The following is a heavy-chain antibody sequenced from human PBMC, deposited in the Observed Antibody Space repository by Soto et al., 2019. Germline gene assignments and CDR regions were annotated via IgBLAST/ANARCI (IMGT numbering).Heavy chain of an antibody. V-gene: IGHV4-34*01. D-gene: IGHD2-8*02. J-gene: IGHJ4*01. CDR3: ARDKLTGLFDY. CDR2: INHSGST. CDR1: GGSFSGYY. Sequence: QVQLQQWGAGLLKPSETLSLTCAVYGGSFSGYYWTWIRQPPGTGLEWIGEINHSGSTNHNPSLKSRVTISVDTSKNQFSLTLTSVTAADTAVYYCARDKLTGLFDYWGQGTLVTVSS.